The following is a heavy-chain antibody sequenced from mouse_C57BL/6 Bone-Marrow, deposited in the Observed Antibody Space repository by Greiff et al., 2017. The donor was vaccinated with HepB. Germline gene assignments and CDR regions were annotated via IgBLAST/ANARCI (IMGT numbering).Heavy chain of an antibody. V-gene: IGHV5-9-1*02. J-gene: IGHJ1*03. CDR1: GFTFSSYA. CDR3: TRERIYYYGSSYWYFDV. CDR2: ISSGGDYI. D-gene: IGHD1-1*01. Sequence: LVESGEGLVKPGGSLKLSCAASGFTFSSYAMSWVRQTPEKRLEWVAYISSGGDYIYYADTVKGRFTISRDNARNTLYLQMSSLKSEDTAMYYCTRERIYYYGSSYWYFDVWGTGTTVTVSS.